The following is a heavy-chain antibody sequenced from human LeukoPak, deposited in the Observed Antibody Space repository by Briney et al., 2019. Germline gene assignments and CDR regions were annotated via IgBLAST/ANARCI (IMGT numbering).Heavy chain of an antibody. V-gene: IGHV4-31*02. J-gene: IGHJ4*02. CDR2: IHHSGRS. CDR3: ARGGNRFGGFYFDY. Sequence: RQFPGKGLESIGFIHHSGRSRHNPSLKDRVAISVDTSRKQFALKLSSVTAADTAMYYCARGGNRFGGFYFDYWGQGIQVIVSS. D-gene: IGHD3-10*01.